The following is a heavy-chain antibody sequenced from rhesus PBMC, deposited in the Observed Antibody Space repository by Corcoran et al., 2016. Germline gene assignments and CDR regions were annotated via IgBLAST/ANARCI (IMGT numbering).Heavy chain of an antibody. CDR3: VRERDYYNGRGFDY. J-gene: IGHJ4*01. Sequence: VDQLVESGGGLVQPGASLRLSCAASALTFSSFVMHWVRQAPGKGMEWISNINSGGGTHYPDSVKGRFNVSRDDAKNSLYLQMNDLRVEDTAMYFCVRERDYYNGRGFDYWGQGVLVTVSS. D-gene: IGHD3-22*01. CDR2: INSGGGT. V-gene: IGHV3-132*01. CDR1: ALTFSSFV.